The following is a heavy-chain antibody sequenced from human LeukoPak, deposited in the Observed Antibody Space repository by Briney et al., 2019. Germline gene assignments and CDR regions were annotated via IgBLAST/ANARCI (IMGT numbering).Heavy chain of an antibody. Sequence: GGSLRLSCAASGFTFSSYGIHWVRQAPGKGLEWVAFIRYDGSNEYYTDSVKGRFTISRDNSKNTLYLQMSSLRAEDTAVYYCAKGRGWEASYYYYYMDVWGKGTTVTISS. CDR2: IRYDGSNE. D-gene: IGHD1-26*01. CDR3: AKGRGWEASYYYYYMDV. V-gene: IGHV3-30*02. J-gene: IGHJ6*03. CDR1: GFTFSSYG.